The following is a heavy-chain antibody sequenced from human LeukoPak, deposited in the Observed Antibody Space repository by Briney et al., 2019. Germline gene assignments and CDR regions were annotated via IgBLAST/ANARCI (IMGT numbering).Heavy chain of an antibody. CDR3: ARGGSGYYLLFDY. J-gene: IGHJ4*02. CDR2: IYYSGST. V-gene: IGHV4-59*12. D-gene: IGHD3-22*01. CDR1: GGSISGYY. Sequence: SETLSLTCTVSGGSISGYYWSWIRQPPGKGLEWLGYIYYSGSTYYNPSLKSRVTISVDRSKNQFSLKLSSVTAADTAVYYCARGGSGYYLLFDYWGQGTLVTVSS.